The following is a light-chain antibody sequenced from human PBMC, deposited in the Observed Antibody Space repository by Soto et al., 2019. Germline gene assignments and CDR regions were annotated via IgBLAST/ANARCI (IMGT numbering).Light chain of an antibody. CDR1: MRDVGAYNL. V-gene: IGLV2-14*01. CDR2: EVR. Sequence: QSVLTQPASVSGSAGQSITISCSGTMRDVGAYNLVSWYQQHPGTAPKLIIYEVRNRPSGNTASLTISGLQAEDEADYYCSSYTSSSTRVFGTGTKAPS. CDR3: SSYTSSSTRV. J-gene: IGLJ1*01.